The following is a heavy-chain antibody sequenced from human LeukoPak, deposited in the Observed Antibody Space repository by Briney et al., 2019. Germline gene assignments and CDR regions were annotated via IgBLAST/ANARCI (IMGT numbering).Heavy chain of an antibody. CDR2: IYHSGST. CDR3: ARGSGSYYLTCYFDY. CDR1: GGSISSSNW. J-gene: IGHJ4*02. Sequence: SEALSLTCAVSGGSISSSNWWSWVRQPPGKGLEWIEEIYHSGSTNYNPSLKSRVTISVDKSKNQFSLKLSSVTAADTAVYYCARGSGSYYLTCYFDYWGQGTLVTVSS. D-gene: IGHD3-10*01. V-gene: IGHV4-4*02.